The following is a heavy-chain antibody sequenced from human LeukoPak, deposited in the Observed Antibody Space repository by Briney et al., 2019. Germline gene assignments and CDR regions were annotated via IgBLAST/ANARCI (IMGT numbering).Heavy chain of an antibody. Sequence: ASVKVSCKASGYTFTNHAMHWVRQAPGQRLEWMGWINAGNGKTKYSRKVQGRVTITRDTSTSTAFMELSSLRSEDTAVYYCARAPYEDGAARPVDYWGQGTLVTVSS. V-gene: IGHV1-3*01. CDR2: INAGNGKT. CDR1: GYTFTNHA. J-gene: IGHJ4*02. D-gene: IGHD6-6*01. CDR3: ARAPYEDGAARPVDY.